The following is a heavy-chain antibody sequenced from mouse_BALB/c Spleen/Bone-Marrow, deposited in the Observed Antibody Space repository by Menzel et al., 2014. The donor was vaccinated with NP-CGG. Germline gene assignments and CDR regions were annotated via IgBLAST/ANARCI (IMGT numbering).Heavy chain of an antibody. Sequence: QVQLQQSGAELARPGASVKMSCKASGYTFTSYTIQWVKRRPGQGLEWVGYIVPSSGYTDYNQNFKAKTTLTADKSSSTAIIQHNSLATADPAVYYCGRVARSSGGFPYWGQGTLVTGSA. V-gene: IGHV1-4*02. CDR3: GRVARSSGGFPY. CDR1: GYTFTSYT. J-gene: IGHJ3*01. CDR2: IVPSSGYT. D-gene: IGHD1-1*01.